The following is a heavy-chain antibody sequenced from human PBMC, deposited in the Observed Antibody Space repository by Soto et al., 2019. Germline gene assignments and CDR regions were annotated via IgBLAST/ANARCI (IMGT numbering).Heavy chain of an antibody. CDR2: IYYSGST. CDR3: ARVQWSGWFDP. J-gene: IGHJ5*02. CDR1: GGSISSGDYY. V-gene: IGHV4-30-4*01. D-gene: IGHD2-15*01. Sequence: LSLTCTVSGGSISSGDYYWSWIRQPPGKGLEWIGYIYYSGSTYYNPSLKSRVTISVDTSKNQFSLKLSSVTAADTAVYYCARVQWSGWFDPWGQGTLVTVSS.